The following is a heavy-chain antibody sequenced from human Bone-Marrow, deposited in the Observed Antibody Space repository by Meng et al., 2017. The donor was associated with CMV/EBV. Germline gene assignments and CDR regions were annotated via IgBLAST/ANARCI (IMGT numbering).Heavy chain of an antibody. CDR2: IKQDGSEK. D-gene: IGHD5-24*01. V-gene: IGHV3-7*03. CDR1: GFTFSSYW. Sequence: GESLKISCAASGFTFSSYWMSWVRQAPGKGLEWVANIKQDGSEKYYVDSVKGRFTISRDNAKNSLYLQMNSLRAEDTAVYYCARDLDGGEMATAVGADYRGQGTLVTVSS. CDR3: ARDLDGGEMATAVGADY. J-gene: IGHJ4*02.